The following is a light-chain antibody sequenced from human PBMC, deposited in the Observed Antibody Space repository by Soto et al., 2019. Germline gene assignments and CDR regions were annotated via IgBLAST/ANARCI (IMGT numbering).Light chain of an antibody. CDR1: QSVRSNY. J-gene: IGKJ2*01. Sequence: EIVLTQSPGTLSLSPGERATLSCRASQSVRSNYLAWYQQKPGQAPRLLIYGASSRATGIPDRFSGSGSGTVFTLTISRLEPEDFAVYYCQHYGSSAYTFGQGTTLEIK. CDR3: QHYGSSAYT. CDR2: GAS. V-gene: IGKV3-20*01.